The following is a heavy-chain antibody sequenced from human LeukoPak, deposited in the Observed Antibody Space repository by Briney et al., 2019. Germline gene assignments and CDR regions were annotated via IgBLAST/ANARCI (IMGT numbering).Heavy chain of an antibody. J-gene: IGHJ3*02. D-gene: IGHD2-2*01. CDR2: MNPSGGDT. Sequence: ASVKVSCKASGYTFTSYDINWVRQAPGQGLEWMGIMNPSGGDTDYAQNFQGRVTMTWDTSTSTGYMELSSLRSEDTAVYYCARRFCSSTTCAGTPRGAFDIWGQGTRVTVSS. CDR3: ARRFCSSTTCAGTPRGAFDI. CDR1: GYTFTSYD. V-gene: IGHV1-46*01.